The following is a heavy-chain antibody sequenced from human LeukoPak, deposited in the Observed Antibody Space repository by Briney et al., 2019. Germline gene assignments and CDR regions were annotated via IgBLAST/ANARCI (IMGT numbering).Heavy chain of an antibody. CDR1: GFTFRNFA. J-gene: IGHJ4*02. D-gene: IGHD3-10*01. Sequence: GGSLRLSYAASGFTFRNFAMSWVRQAPGKGLEWVSSISGADGDNIYYADSVKGRFTISRDNSKNTLYLQMDSLRAEDTAVYYCAKKGGGVSPGNYFDYWGQGTLVTVSS. V-gene: IGHV3-23*01. CDR2: ISGADGDNI. CDR3: AKKGGGVSPGNYFDY.